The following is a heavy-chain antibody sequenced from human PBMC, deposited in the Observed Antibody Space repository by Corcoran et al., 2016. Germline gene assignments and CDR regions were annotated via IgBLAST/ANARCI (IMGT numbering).Heavy chain of an antibody. Sequence: QVQLVESGGGVVQPGRSLRLSCAASGFTFSSYGMHWVRQAPGKGLEWVAVISYDGSNKYYADSVKGRFTISRDNSKNTLYLQMNSLRAEDTAVYYCAKSRSSSWSNCMDVWGQGTTVTVSS. CDR3: AKSRSSSWSNCMDV. CDR2: ISYDGSNK. V-gene: IGHV3-30*18. CDR1: GFTFSSYG. J-gene: IGHJ6*02. D-gene: IGHD6-13*01.